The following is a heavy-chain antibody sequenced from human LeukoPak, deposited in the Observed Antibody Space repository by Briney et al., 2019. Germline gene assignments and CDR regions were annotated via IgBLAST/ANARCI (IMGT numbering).Heavy chain of an antibody. CDR3: ARAPYDSSGYYIDY. V-gene: IGHV4-61*01. CDR2: IYYSGST. J-gene: IGHJ4*02. D-gene: IGHD3-22*01. CDR1: GGSISSSSYY. Sequence: PSETLSLTCTVSGGSISSSSYYWSWIRQPPGKGLEWIGYIYYSGSTNYNPSLKSRVTISVDTSKNQFSLKLSSVTAADTAVYYCARAPYDSSGYYIDYWGQGTLVTVSS.